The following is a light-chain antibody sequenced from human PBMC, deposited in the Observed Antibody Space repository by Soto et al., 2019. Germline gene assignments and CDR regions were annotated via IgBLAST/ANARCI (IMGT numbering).Light chain of an antibody. CDR2: DAS. Sequence: IVLTQSPANLSVSPGERATLSCRASQSVSTYLAWYQQKPGQAPRLLIYDASSRATGFPDRFSGSGSGTDFTLIIGRLEPEDFAVYYCQQYGSSPQTSGQGNKVDIK. CDR1: QSVSTY. J-gene: IGKJ1*01. CDR3: QQYGSSPQT. V-gene: IGKV3-20*01.